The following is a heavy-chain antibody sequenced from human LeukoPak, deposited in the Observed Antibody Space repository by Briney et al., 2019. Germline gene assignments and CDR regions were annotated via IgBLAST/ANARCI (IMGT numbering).Heavy chain of an antibody. CDR1: GFTFRSYA. J-gene: IGHJ4*02. V-gene: IGHV3-23*01. D-gene: IGHD3-10*01. CDR2: ISGSGSDT. Sequence: GSLRLSCAASGFTFRSYAMSWVRQAPGKGLEWVSGISGSGSDTFNADSVKGRFTISRDNSKNTLSLQMNSLRAEDTAVYYCAKDAVAPGSGGDYFDYWGQGSLVTVSS. CDR3: AKDAVAPGSGGDYFDY.